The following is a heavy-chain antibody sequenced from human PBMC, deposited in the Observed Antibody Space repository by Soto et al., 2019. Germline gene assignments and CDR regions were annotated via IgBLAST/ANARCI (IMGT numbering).Heavy chain of an antibody. D-gene: IGHD4-17*01. J-gene: IGHJ4*02. V-gene: IGHV3-23*01. CDR1: GLTSSTYA. CDR3: AKRLNTVTTVFDC. CDR2: ISGSGGNT. Sequence: EVQLLESGGDLVQPGGSLRLSCAASGLTSSTYAMSWVRQAPGKGLEWVSGISGSGGNTYYADSVKGRFTISRDNSNNMLYLEMSSLRAEDTAVYYCAKRLNTVTTVFDCWGQGTLVTVSS.